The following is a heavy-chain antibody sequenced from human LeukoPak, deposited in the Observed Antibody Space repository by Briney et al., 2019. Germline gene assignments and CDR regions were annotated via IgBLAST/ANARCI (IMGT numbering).Heavy chain of an antibody. D-gene: IGHD1-20*01. CDR1: GGSISSRNW. J-gene: IGHJ4*02. V-gene: IGHV4-4*02. CDR2: IYHSGST. Sequence: SETLPLTCAVSGGSISSRNWWSWIRQPPGKGLEWIGEIYHSGSTNYNPSLKSRVTISVDKSRNQFSLKLSSVTAADTAVYYCASHSNWNDNYWGQGTLVTVSS. CDR3: ASHSNWNDNY.